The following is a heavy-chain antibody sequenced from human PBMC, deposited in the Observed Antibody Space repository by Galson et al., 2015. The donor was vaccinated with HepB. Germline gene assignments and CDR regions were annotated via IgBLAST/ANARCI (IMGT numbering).Heavy chain of an antibody. Sequence: SLRLSCAASGFTFSSYDMTWVCQAPGKGLEWVSFISSSGDNTYYADSVKGRLTISRDNSKNTLHLQMNSLRAEDTAIYYCAKRSNNLNDRSLDYWGQGTLVTVSS. D-gene: IGHD1-20*01. V-gene: IGHV3-23*01. J-gene: IGHJ4*02. CDR3: AKRSNNLNDRSLDY. CDR1: GFTFSSYD. CDR2: ISSSGDNT.